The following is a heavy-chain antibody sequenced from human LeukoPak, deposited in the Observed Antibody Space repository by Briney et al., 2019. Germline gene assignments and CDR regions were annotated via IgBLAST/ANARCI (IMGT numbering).Heavy chain of an antibody. J-gene: IGHJ5*02. Sequence: GGSLRLSCAASGFTFSSYAMSWVRQAPGKGLEWVSAITSNGGYTYFADSVKGRFTISRDNSKNTLYLQMNSLRADDTAVYFCAKGGGSYKHEPWGQGTLVTVSS. V-gene: IGHV3-23*01. CDR1: GFTFSSYA. D-gene: IGHD1-26*01. CDR2: ITSNGGYT. CDR3: AKGGGSYKHEP.